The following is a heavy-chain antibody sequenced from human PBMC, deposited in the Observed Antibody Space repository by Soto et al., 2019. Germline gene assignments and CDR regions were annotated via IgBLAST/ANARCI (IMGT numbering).Heavy chain of an antibody. CDR1: GDSISSRSYY. CDR2: IYYSGST. J-gene: IGHJ4*02. V-gene: IGHV4-39*01. Sequence: SESLSLTCTVTGDSISSRSYYWGWIRQPPGKGLEWIGSIYYSGSTYNNPSLRSRVSMSIDTSKDQFSLKLKSVTAADTALYFCARQRTSVVTQAYFDVWGPGFLVTVSS. D-gene: IGHD2-21*02. CDR3: ARQRTSVVTQAYFDV.